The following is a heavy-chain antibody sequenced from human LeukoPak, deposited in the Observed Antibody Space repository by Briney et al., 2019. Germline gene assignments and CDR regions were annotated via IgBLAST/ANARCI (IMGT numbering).Heavy chain of an antibody. CDR3: ARDSGTTGEVKFDP. Sequence: SETLSLTCTVSGGSIISYYWSWIRQPPGKGLEWSGYIYYSGSTNYNPSLKSRVTISVDTSKNKFSLKLSSVTAADTAVYYCARDSGTTGEVKFDPWGQGTLVTVSS. J-gene: IGHJ5*02. V-gene: IGHV4-59*12. D-gene: IGHD3-10*01. CDR2: IYYSGST. CDR1: GGSIISYY.